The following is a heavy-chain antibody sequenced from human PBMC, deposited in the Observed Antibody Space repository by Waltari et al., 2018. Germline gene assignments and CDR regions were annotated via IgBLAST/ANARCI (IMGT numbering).Heavy chain of an antibody. CDR2: INPNQGGT. Sequence: QVQLVQSGAEVKKPGASVKVSCKASGYTFTDYYMHWVRQAPGQGLEWMGRINPNQGGTNYTQKFQGRITMTRDTSISTAYMELSRLRSDDTAVYYCARGGPAIFGVLITKRFDYWGQGTLVTVSS. CDR3: ARGGPAIFGVLITKRFDY. CDR1: GYTFTDYY. V-gene: IGHV1-2*06. D-gene: IGHD3-3*01. J-gene: IGHJ4*02.